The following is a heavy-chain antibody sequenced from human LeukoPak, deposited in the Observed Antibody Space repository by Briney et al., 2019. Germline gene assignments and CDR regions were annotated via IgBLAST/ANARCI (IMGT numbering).Heavy chain of an antibody. Sequence: WGTLTLTCTASGFSISSFARGWIRQSPGKGLEWLSTINCGGNTTFYADSVKGRFTISRDNSKNALYLHMDSLRPDDTAIYYCTKELHVAVAVADYYYFYMDVWGRGTAVTVSS. CDR1: GFSISSFA. J-gene: IGHJ6*03. CDR3: TKELHVAVAVADYYYFYMDV. D-gene: IGHD6-19*01. CDR2: INCGGNTT. V-gene: IGHV3-23*01.